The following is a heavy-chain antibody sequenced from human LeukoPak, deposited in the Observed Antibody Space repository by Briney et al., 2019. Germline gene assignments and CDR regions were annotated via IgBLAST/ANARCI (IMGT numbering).Heavy chain of an antibody. Sequence: PSETLSLTCTVSGDSFSSSNYFWVWIRQPPGKGLEWIVSIYYSGNSYYNPSLKSRVTISVDTSKKQFSLKLTSVMAADTAVYYCARHGNVVAEPGAKGFDYWGLGTQVTVSS. V-gene: IGHV4-39*01. CDR2: IYYSGNS. CDR3: ARHGNVVAEPGAKGFDY. CDR1: GDSFSSSNYF. J-gene: IGHJ4*02. D-gene: IGHD2-2*01.